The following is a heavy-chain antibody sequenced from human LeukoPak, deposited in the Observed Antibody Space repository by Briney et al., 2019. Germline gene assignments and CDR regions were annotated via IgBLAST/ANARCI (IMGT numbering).Heavy chain of an antibody. CDR2: IYYSGST. CDR3: ASPELNYDILTGYYSRRTLKFDY. Sequence: PSETLSLTCTVSGGSISSSSYYWGWIRQPPGRGLEWIGSIYYSGSTYYNPSLKSRVTISVDTSKNQFSLKLSSVTAADTAVYYCASPELNYDILTGYYSRRTLKFDYWGQGTLVTVSS. V-gene: IGHV4-39*01. CDR1: GGSISSSSYY. D-gene: IGHD3-9*01. J-gene: IGHJ4*02.